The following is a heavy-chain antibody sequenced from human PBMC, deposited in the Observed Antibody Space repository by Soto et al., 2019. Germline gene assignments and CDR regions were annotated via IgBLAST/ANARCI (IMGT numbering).Heavy chain of an antibody. D-gene: IGHD5-12*01. V-gene: IGHV6-1*01. CDR2: TYYRSKWYN. J-gene: IGHJ6*03. Sequence: QSQTLSLTCAISGDSVSSNSAAWNWIRQSPSRGLEWLGRTYYRSKWYNDYAVSVKSRITINPDTSKNQFSLQLNSVTPEDTAVYYCARGEMGIYTPEGYYYYYMDVWGKGTTVTVSS. CDR1: GDSVSSNSAA. CDR3: ARGEMGIYTPEGYYYYYMDV.